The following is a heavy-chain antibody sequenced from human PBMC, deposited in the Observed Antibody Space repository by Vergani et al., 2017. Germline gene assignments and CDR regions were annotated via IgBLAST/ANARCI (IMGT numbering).Heavy chain of an antibody. J-gene: IGHJ6*02. CDR1: GGSISSGSYY. CDR2: IYTSGST. Sequence: QVQLQESGPGLVKPSQTLSLTCTVSGGSISSGSYYWSWIRQPAGKGLEWIGRIYTSGSTNYNPSLKSLVTISVDTSKNQFSLKLSSVTAADTAVYYCARGYYDFWSGADYYGMDVWGQGTTVTVSS. CDR3: ARGYYDFWSGADYYGMDV. V-gene: IGHV4-61*02. D-gene: IGHD3-3*01.